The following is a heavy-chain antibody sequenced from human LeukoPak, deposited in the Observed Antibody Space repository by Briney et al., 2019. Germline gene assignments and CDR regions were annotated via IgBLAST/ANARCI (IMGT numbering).Heavy chain of an antibody. CDR2: ISAYNGNT. CDR1: GYTFTSYG. CDR3: ARDTVRIAVAKDAFDI. D-gene: IGHD6-19*01. Sequence: ASVKVSYKASGYTFTSYGISWVRQAPGQGLEWMGWISAYNGNTNYAQKLQGRVTMTTDTSTSTAYMELRSLRSDDTAVYYCARDTVRIAVAKDAFDIWGQGTMVTVSS. V-gene: IGHV1-18*01. J-gene: IGHJ3*02.